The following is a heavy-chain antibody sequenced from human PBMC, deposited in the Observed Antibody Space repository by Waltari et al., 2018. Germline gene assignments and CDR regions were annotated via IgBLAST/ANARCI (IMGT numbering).Heavy chain of an antibody. CDR3: ARVTVQGGNSVYYYYGMDV. CDR2: INHSGST. J-gene: IGHJ6*02. V-gene: IGHV4-34*01. Sequence: QVQLQQWGAGLLKPSETLSLTCAVYGGSFSGYYWSWIRQPQGKGLEWIGEINHSGSTNYNPSLKSRVTISVDTSKNQFSLKLSSVTAADTAVYYCARVTVQGGNSVYYYYGMDVWGQGTTVTVSS. D-gene: IGHD4-4*01. CDR1: GGSFSGYY.